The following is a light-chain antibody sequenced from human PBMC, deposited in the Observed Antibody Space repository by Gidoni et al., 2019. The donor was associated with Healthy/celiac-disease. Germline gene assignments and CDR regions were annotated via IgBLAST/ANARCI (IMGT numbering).Light chain of an antibody. J-gene: IGLJ2*01. CDR2: GNS. CDR3: QSYDSSLSGHVV. CDR1: SSNIGAGYD. Sequence: QSVLTQPPSLSGAPGQRVTISCTGSSSNIGAGYDVHWYQQRPGTAPKILIYGNSNRPSGVPDRFSGSKSGTSASLAITGLQAEDEADYYCQSYDSSLSGHVVFGGGTKLTVL. V-gene: IGLV1-40*01.